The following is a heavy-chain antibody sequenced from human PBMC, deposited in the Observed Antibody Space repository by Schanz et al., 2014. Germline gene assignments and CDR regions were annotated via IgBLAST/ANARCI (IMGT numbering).Heavy chain of an antibody. Sequence: QVQLVESGGGVVQPGRSLRLSCAASGFSFSTYAMHWVRQAPGKGLEWVVVILYDGSKTYYADSVKGRFTISRDNSKNTLSLQMNSLRAEDTAVYYCAREEGYGYGPGAFDIWGQGTMVTVSS. V-gene: IGHV3-30*04. CDR3: AREEGYGYGPGAFDI. CDR1: GFSFSTYA. CDR2: ILYDGSKT. D-gene: IGHD5-18*01. J-gene: IGHJ3*02.